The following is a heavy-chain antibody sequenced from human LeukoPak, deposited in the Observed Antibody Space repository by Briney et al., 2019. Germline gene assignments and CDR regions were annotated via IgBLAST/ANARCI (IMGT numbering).Heavy chain of an antibody. CDR3: ARDHVGAREGPLDY. V-gene: IGHV1-2*02. D-gene: IGHD3-16*01. Sequence: VASVKVSCKASGYTFTGYSMHWVRQAPGQGLEWMAWIDPNSGVTNYSQKFQGRVTMTRDTSITTAYMELSRLTFDDTAVYLCARDHVGAREGPLDYWGQGTLVTVSS. J-gene: IGHJ4*02. CDR1: GYTFTGYS. CDR2: IDPNSGVT.